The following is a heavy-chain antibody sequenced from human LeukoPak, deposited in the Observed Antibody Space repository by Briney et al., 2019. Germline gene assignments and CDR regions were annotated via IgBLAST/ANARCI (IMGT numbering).Heavy chain of an antibody. CDR2: IEQDGSER. CDR3: ARVGYYASGPFSYFDY. CDR1: GFTFSSYS. J-gene: IGHJ4*02. Sequence: PGGSLRLSCAASGFTFSSYSMSWVRQAPGKGLEWVANIEQDGSERYYVDSVKGRFTISRDNAKNSLYLQMNSLRAEDTAVYYCARVGYYASGPFSYFDYWGQGTLVTVSS. V-gene: IGHV3-7*02. D-gene: IGHD3-10*01.